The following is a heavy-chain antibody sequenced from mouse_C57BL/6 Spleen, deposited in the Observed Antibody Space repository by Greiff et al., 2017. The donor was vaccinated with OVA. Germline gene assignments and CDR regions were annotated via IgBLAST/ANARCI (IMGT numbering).Heavy chain of an antibody. CDR3: TRENYGSSRWYFDV. D-gene: IGHD1-1*01. CDR1: GFTFSSYA. J-gene: IGHJ1*03. Sequence: DVMLVESGEGLVKPGGSLKLSCAASGFTFSSYAMSWVRQTPEKRLEWVAYISSGGDYIYYADTVKGRFTISRDNARNTLYLQMSSLKSEDTAMYYCTRENYGSSRWYFDVWGTGTTVTVSS. V-gene: IGHV5-9-1*02. CDR2: ISSGGDYI.